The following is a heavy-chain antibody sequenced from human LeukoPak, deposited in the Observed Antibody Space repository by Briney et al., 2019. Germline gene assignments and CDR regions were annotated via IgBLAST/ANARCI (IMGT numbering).Heavy chain of an antibody. Sequence: SETLSLTCTVSGGSISSSSYYWGWIRQPPGKGLEWIGSIYYSGSTYYNPSLKSRVTISVDTSENQFSLKLSSVTAADTAVYYCARRGQQWLVPLGAFDIWGQGTMVTVSS. V-gene: IGHV4-39*01. J-gene: IGHJ3*02. CDR2: IYYSGST. CDR1: GGSISSSSYY. D-gene: IGHD6-19*01. CDR3: ARRGQQWLVPLGAFDI.